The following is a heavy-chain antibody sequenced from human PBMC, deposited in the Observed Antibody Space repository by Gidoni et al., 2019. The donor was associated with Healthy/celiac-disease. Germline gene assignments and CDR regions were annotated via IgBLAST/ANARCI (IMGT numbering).Heavy chain of an antibody. J-gene: IGHJ4*02. CDR1: GFTFSSYS. CDR3: AREAYDYVWGSYPSDY. D-gene: IGHD3-16*02. CDR2: ISSSGSTI. Sequence: EVQLVESGGGLVKPGGSLRLSCAASGFTFSSYSSNWVRQAPGKGLEWVSSISSSGSTIYDADSVKGRFTISRDNAKNSLYLQMNSLRAEDTAVYYCAREAYDYVWGSYPSDYWGQGTLVTVSS. V-gene: IGHV3-21*01.